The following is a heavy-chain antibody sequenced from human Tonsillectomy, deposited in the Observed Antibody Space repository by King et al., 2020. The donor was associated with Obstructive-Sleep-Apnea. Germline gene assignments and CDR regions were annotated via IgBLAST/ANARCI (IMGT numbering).Heavy chain of an antibody. CDR3: AKRVDTAMVFDY. J-gene: IGHJ4*02. CDR2: INTGGGTA. CDR1: GFTFSNYA. D-gene: IGHD5-18*01. V-gene: IGHV3-23*04. Sequence: VQLVESGGGLVQPGGSLRLSCAASGFTFSNYAMSWVRQAPGKGLEWVSTINTGGGTAYYADSVKGRFTISRDNSKNTLYLQMNSLRAEDTAVYYCAKRVDTAMVFDYWGQGTLVTVSS.